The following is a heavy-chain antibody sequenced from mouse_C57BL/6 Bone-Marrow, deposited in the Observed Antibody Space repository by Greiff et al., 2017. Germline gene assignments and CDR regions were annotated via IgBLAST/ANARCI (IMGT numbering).Heavy chain of an antibody. Sequence: EVQVVESGGGLVQSGRSLRLSCATSGFTFSDFYMEWVRQAPGKGLEWIAASRNKANDYTTEYSASVKGRFIVSRYTSQSILYLQMNALRAEDTAIYYCARDLITTVVATRYFDVWGTGTTVTVSS. V-gene: IGHV7-1*01. J-gene: IGHJ1*03. CDR2: SRNKANDYTT. CDR3: ARDLITTVVATRYFDV. CDR1: GFTFSDFY. D-gene: IGHD1-1*01.